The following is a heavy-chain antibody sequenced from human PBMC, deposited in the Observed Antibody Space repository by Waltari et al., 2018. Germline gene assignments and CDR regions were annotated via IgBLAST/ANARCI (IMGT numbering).Heavy chain of an antibody. Sequence: EVQLVESGGGLVQPGGSLRLSCSASGFTFSSFSMHWVRQAPGKGLEYVSAVSNNGDSAYYADSVEGRFTISRDNSKNTLYLQMTSLKAEDTAVYYCVKDGPGAGWGDYDYWGQGTLVTVSS. V-gene: IGHV3-64D*08. CDR2: VSNNGDSA. CDR1: GFTFSSFS. J-gene: IGHJ4*02. CDR3: VKDGPGAGWGDYDY. D-gene: IGHD3-16*01.